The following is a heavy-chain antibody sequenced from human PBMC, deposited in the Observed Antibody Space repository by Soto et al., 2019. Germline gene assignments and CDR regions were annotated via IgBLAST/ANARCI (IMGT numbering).Heavy chain of an antibody. D-gene: IGHD6-13*01. CDR3: PSLFSSRWYVDY. Sequence: EVQLVESGGGLVQPGGSLRLSCAASGFTVSSNYMSWVRQAPGKGLEWVAVIYSGGSTYYADSVKGRFTISRHNSENAEYLQVNRLICDDTAMYYCPSLFSSRWYVDYWGQGTLVTVSS. CDR2: IYSGGST. V-gene: IGHV3-53*04. J-gene: IGHJ4*02. CDR1: GFTVSSNY.